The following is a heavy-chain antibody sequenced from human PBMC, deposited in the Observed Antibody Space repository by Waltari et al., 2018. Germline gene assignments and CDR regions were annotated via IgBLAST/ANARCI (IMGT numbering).Heavy chain of an antibody. CDR3: ARADTSTSYFYYYMDV. J-gene: IGHJ6*03. CDR2: IPYSGSS. CDR1: GGSTSTYY. D-gene: IGHD1-26*01. V-gene: IGHV4-59*01. Sequence: QVQLQESGPGLVKPSETLSLTCTVSGGSTSTYYWSWVRQSPGKGLEWIGYIPYSGSSVYTPSLRRRVAISLDTPNNQFSLRLRSVTAADAAIYYCARADTSTSYFYYYMDVWGKGTTVTVSS.